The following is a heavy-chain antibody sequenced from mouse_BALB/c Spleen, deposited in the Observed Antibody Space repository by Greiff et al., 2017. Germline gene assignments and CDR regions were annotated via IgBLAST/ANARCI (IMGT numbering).Heavy chain of an antibody. V-gene: IGHV1-4*02. CDR1: GYTFTSYT. CDR2: INPSSGYT. J-gene: IGHJ2*01. D-gene: IGHD1-1*01. CDR3: ARETVVATDYFDY. Sequence: VQLQQSAAELARPGASVKMSCKASGYTFTSYTMHWVKQRPGQGLEWIGYINPSSGYTEYNQKFKDKTTLTADKSSSTAYMQLSSLTSEDSAVYYCARETVVATDYFDYWGQGTTLTVSS.